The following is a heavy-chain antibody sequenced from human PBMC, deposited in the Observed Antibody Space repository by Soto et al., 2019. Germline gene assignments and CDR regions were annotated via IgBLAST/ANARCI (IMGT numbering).Heavy chain of an antibody. V-gene: IGHV3-48*02. J-gene: IGHJ4*02. CDR2: INKNGFTI. CDR3: ARGAVTGTYLFDY. Sequence: SLRLAWTLGGIRLTTYRLNFFRRVPQKGLEFFAFINKNGFTIYYADSVKGRFTITRNYAKNTLYLQMDRLRHEDTAVYYCARGAVTGTYLFDYWGLGTLVTVCS. D-gene: IGHD6-19*01. CDR1: GIRLTTYR.